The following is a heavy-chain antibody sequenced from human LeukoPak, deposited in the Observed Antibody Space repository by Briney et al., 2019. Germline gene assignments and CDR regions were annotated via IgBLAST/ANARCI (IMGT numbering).Heavy chain of an antibody. CDR3: AREGIPCSGSRGADH. CDR1: GYTFVSYG. V-gene: IGHV1-18*01. D-gene: IGHD1-26*01. CDR2: ISAYNGNT. J-gene: IGHJ4*02. Sequence: ASVKVSCMASGYTFVSYGISWVRQAPGQGLEWMGWISAYNGNTIYAQRLQGRVTMTTDTSTSTAYMELRSLRSDDTAVYYCAREGIPCSGSRGADHWGQGTLVTVSS.